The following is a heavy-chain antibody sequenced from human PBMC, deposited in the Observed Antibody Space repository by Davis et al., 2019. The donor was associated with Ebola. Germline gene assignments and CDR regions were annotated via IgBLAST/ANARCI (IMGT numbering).Heavy chain of an antibody. D-gene: IGHD6-13*01. V-gene: IGHV3-7*03. Sequence: GESLKISCAASGFTFSNYWMSWVRQAPGKGLEWVANIKQDGSEKYDVASVRGRFTISRDNTKNSLYLQMKSLRVEDTAVYYCARGGSSWFLGNWFDPWGQGTLVTVSS. CDR3: ARGGSSWFLGNWFDP. J-gene: IGHJ5*02. CDR2: IKQDGSEK. CDR1: GFTFSNYW.